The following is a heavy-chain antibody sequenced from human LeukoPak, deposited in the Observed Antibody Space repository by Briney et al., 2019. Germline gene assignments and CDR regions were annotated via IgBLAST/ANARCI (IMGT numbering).Heavy chain of an antibody. Sequence: KPSETLSLTCAVYGGSFSGYYWSWIRQPPGKGLEWIGEINHSGSTNYNPSLKSRVTISVDTSKNQFSLKLSSVTAADTAVYYRARGRLRFRFDPWGQGTLVTVSS. V-gene: IGHV4-34*01. J-gene: IGHJ5*02. CDR3: ARGRLRFRFDP. CDR2: INHSGST. D-gene: IGHD3-3*01. CDR1: GGSFSGYY.